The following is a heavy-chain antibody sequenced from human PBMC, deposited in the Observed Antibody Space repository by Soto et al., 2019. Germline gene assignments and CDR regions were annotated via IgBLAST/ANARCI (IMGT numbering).Heavy chain of an antibody. J-gene: IGHJ4*02. CDR3: ARENWHFDY. Sequence: QVQLVQSGAEVKKPGASVKVPCKPPGSTFSGFRMQWVRQAPGQGLEWMGWVNPINGNTNYAQDFQGRVTMTRDASTKTVYMELSSLTSDDTSTVYCARENWHFDYWGQGTLITVSS. CDR2: VNPINGNT. V-gene: IGHV1-2*02. CDR1: GSTFSGFR.